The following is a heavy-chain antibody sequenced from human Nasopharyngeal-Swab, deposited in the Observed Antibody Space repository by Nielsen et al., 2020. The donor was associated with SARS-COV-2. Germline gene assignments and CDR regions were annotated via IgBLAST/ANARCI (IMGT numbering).Heavy chain of an antibody. CDR2: IFGSGAIT. V-gene: IGHV3-23*01. J-gene: IGHJ5*02. CDR1: GFTFSNYA. CDR3: STLPLGYCSGVSCLDA. Sequence: GGSLRLSCAASGFTFSNYAMSWVRQAPGKGLEWVSSIFGSGAITSYADSVKGRFTISRDNSKNTLYLQMDSLRAEDTAVYYCSTLPLGYCSGVSCLDAWGQGTLVTVSS. D-gene: IGHD2-15*01.